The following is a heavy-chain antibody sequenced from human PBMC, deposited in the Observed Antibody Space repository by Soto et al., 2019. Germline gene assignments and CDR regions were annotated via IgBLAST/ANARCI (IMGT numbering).Heavy chain of an antibody. D-gene: IGHD3-16*02. CDR2: IYYSGST. CDR3: ARSLQPREGYGMDV. Sequence: QVHLQESGPGLVKPSQTLSLTCTVSGGSISSGDYYWSCIRQPPGKGLEWIGYIYYSGSTYYNPSLKSRVTISVDTSKNQFSLKLSSVTAADTAVYYCARSLQPREGYGMDVWGQGTTVTVSS. V-gene: IGHV4-30-4*01. CDR1: GGSISSGDYY. J-gene: IGHJ6*02.